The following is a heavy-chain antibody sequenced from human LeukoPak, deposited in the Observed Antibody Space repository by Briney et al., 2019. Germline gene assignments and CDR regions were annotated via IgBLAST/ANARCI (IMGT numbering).Heavy chain of an antibody. Sequence: GGSLRLSCAASGFTFSSYGMHWVRQAPGMGLEWVAVIWYDGSNKYYADSVKGRFTISRDNSKNTLYLQMNSLRAEDTAVYYCARDRLSSGYSYYFDYWGQGTLVTVSS. CDR2: IWYDGSNK. CDR1: GFTFSSYG. J-gene: IGHJ4*02. V-gene: IGHV3-33*01. CDR3: ARDRLSSGYSYYFDY. D-gene: IGHD3-22*01.